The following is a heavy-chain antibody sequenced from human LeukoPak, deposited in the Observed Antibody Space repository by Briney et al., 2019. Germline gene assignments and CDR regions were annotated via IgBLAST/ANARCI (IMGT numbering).Heavy chain of an antibody. J-gene: IGHJ4*02. CDR2: IIPIFGTA. CDR3: ARQYISGQWYFDY. Sequence: GASVKVSCKASGGTFSSYAISWVRQAPGQGLEWMGGIIPIFGTANYAQKFQGRVTITADKSTSTAYMELSSLIPEDTAVYYCARQYISGQWYFDYWGQGTLVTVSS. V-gene: IGHV1-69*06. D-gene: IGHD5-18*01. CDR1: GGTFSSYA.